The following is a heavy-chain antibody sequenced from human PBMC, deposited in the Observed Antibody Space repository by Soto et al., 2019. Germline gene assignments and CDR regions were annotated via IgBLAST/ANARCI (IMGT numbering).Heavy chain of an antibody. CDR3: ARDIGFDYVN. D-gene: IGHD3-16*01. CDR2: IREDGSEI. J-gene: IGHJ4*02. CDR1: GLKGRGYW. V-gene: IGHV3-7*01. Sequence: GGPLKLSCAVPGLKGRGYWMGWVRQAPGKGLEWVASIREDGSEIYYLQSVRGRFSISRDSAGNALHLTMNYLSAEDTGVYFCARDIGFDYVNWGQGTLVTVSS.